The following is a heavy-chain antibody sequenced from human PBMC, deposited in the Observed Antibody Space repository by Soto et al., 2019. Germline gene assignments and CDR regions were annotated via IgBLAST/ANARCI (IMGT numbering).Heavy chain of an antibody. J-gene: IGHJ4*02. CDR3: ARDAPFLGRVSKYYFDY. CDR1: GDSVSSNSAA. V-gene: IGHV6-1*01. Sequence: SQTLSLTCAISGDSVSSNSAAWNWIRQSPSRGLEWLGRTYYRSKWYNDYTVSVKSRITINPDTSKNKFSLQLNSVTPEDTAVYYCARDAPFLGRVSKYYFDYWGQGTLVTVSS. D-gene: IGHD3-3*02. CDR2: TYYRSKWYN.